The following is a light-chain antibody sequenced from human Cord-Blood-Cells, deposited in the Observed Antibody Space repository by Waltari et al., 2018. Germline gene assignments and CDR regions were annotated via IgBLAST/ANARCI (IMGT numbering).Light chain of an antibody. J-gene: IGKJ4*01. Sequence: DIVMTQSPDSLAVSLGERATTNCKSSQSVLYSSNNKNYLAWYQQKPGQPPKLLIYWASTRESGVPDRFIGSGSGKDFTLTISSLQAEDVAVYYCQQYYSTPLTFGGGTKVEIK. V-gene: IGKV4-1*01. CDR2: WAS. CDR1: QSVLYSSNNKNY. CDR3: QQYYSTPLT.